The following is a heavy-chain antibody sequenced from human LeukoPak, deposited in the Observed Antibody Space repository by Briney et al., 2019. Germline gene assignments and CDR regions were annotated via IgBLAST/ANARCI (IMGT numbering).Heavy chain of an antibody. CDR1: GFTFNTYW. J-gene: IGHJ4*02. D-gene: IGHD3-3*01. CDR3: AHYDFWSGYKN. CDR2: INSDGSST. V-gene: IGHV3-74*01. Sequence: PGGSLRLSCAASGFTFNTYWMIWVRQAPGKGLVWVSRINSDGSSTSYADSVKGRFTISRDNAKNTLYLQMNSLRAEDTAVYYCAHYDFWSGYKNWGQGTLVTVSS.